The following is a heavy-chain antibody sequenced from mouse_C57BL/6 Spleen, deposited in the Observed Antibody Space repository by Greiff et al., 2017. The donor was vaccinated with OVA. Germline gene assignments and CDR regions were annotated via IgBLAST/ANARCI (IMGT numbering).Heavy chain of an antibody. Sequence: QVQLKDSGAELVRPGASVTLSCKASGYTFTDYEMHWVKQTPVHGLEWIGAIDPETGGTAYNQKFKGKAILTADKSSSTAYMELRSLTSEDSAVYYCTRSQAPYAMDYWGQGTSVTVSS. CDR3: TRSQAPYAMDY. CDR2: IDPETGGT. D-gene: IGHD3-2*02. CDR1: GYTFTDYE. J-gene: IGHJ4*01. V-gene: IGHV1-15*01.